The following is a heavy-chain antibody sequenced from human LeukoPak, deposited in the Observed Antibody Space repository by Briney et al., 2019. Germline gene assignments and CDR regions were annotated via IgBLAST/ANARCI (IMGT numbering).Heavy chain of an antibody. CDR1: GGSISSGGYY. D-gene: IGHD2-21*02. Sequence: SSETLSLTCTVSGGSISSGGYYWSWIRQHPGKGLEWVSAISGSGGSTYYADSVKGRFTISRDNSKNTLYLQMNSLRAEDTAVSYCAKDPTVVVTAIPVRYFDYWGQGTLVTVSS. V-gene: IGHV3-23*01. CDR2: ISGSGGST. J-gene: IGHJ4*02. CDR3: AKDPTVVVTAIPVRYFDY.